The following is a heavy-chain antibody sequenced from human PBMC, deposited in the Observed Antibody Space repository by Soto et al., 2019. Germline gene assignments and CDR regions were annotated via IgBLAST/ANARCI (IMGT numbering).Heavy chain of an antibody. Sequence: QVQLVQSGAQVKKPGSSVKVSCTASGGTFGRYTISWVRQAPGQGLEWMGGIIPVLGNANLAQKFQDRVTFTADESTSTAYMELSSLRSEDTAVYYCARGYDILTGTNAPFANCGQGTLVTVSS. CDR3: ARGYDILTGTNAPFAN. CDR2: IIPVLGNA. V-gene: IGHV1-69*01. D-gene: IGHD3-9*01. J-gene: IGHJ4*02. CDR1: GGTFGRYT.